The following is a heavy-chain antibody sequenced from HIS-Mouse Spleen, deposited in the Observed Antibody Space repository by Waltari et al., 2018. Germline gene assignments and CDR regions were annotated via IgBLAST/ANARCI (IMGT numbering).Heavy chain of an antibody. CDR2: IYYSGST. CDR1: GGSISSSSYY. V-gene: IGHV4-39*01. CDR3: ARQLKYYDFWSGYFDY. Sequence: QLQLQESGPGLVKPSETLSLTCTVSGGSISSSSYYWGWIRQPPGKGLEWIGSIYYSGSTYYNPSLKSRVTISVDTSKNQFSLKLSSVTAADTAVYYCARQLKYYDFWSGYFDYWGQGTLVTVSS. J-gene: IGHJ4*02. D-gene: IGHD3-3*01.